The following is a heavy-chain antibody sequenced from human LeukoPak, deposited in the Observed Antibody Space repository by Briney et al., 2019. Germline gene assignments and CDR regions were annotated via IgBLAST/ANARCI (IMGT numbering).Heavy chain of an antibody. V-gene: IGHV1-18*01. Sequence: GASATVSFKASGYTFTSYGISWVRQAPGQGLEWMGWISAYNGNTNYAQKLQGRVTMTTDTSTSTAYIELRSLRSDDTAVYYCARDHYDILTGWSYYYYGMDVWGQGTTVTVSS. CDR3: ARDHYDILTGWSYYYYGMDV. D-gene: IGHD3-9*01. J-gene: IGHJ6*02. CDR1: GYTFTSYG. CDR2: ISAYNGNT.